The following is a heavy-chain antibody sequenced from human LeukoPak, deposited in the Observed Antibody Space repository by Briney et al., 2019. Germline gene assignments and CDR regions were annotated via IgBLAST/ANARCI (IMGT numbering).Heavy chain of an antibody. V-gene: IGHV3-21*01. CDR1: GFTFSSYS. J-gene: IGHJ3*02. Sequence: GGSLRLSCAASGFTFSSYSMNWVRQAPGKGLEWVSSISSSSSYIYYADSVKSRFTISRDNAKNSLYLQMNSLRAEDTAVYYCARTPYSSSWYGAFDIWGQGTMVTVSS. CDR3: ARTPYSSSWYGAFDI. CDR2: ISSSSSYI. D-gene: IGHD6-13*01.